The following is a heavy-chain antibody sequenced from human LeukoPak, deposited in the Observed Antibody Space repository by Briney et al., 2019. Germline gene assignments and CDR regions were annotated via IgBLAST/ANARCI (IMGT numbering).Heavy chain of an antibody. CDR3: AKDYGSGSYYGDAFDFDI. D-gene: IGHD3-10*01. V-gene: IGHV3-30*18. J-gene: IGHJ3*02. Sequence: GGSLRLSCAASGFTFSSYGMHWVRQAPGKGLEWVAVISYDGSNKYYADSVKGRFTISRDNSKNTLYLQMNSLRAEDTAVYYCAKDYGSGSYYGDAFDFDIWGQGTMVTVSS. CDR1: GFTFSSYG. CDR2: ISYDGSNK.